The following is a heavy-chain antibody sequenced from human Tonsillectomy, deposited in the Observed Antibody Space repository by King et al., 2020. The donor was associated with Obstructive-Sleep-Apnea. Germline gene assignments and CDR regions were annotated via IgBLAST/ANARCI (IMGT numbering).Heavy chain of an antibody. CDR2: IKSNGSST. D-gene: IGHD3-22*01. V-gene: IGHV3-74*01. Sequence: DVQLVESGGGLVQPGGSLRLSCAASGFTFSSYWMHWVRQAPGKGLVWVSRIKSNGSSTSYADSVKGRFTISRDNAKNTLYRQMNSLRAEDTAVYYCARDPVDSSGTYFDYWGQGTLVTVSS. CDR1: GFTFSSYW. CDR3: ARDPVDSSGTYFDY. J-gene: IGHJ4*02.